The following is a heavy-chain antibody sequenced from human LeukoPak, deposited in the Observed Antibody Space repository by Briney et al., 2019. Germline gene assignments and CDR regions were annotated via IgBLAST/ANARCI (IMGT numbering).Heavy chain of an antibody. D-gene: IGHD2-2*01. CDR2: ISYDESNK. V-gene: IGHV3-30-3*01. CDR1: GFTFSSYT. CDR3: AKDFLVVPAVPHPPGGYDY. Sequence: GGSLRLSCAASGFTFSSYTMHWVRQAPGKGLEWVAVISYDESNKYYADSVKGRFTISRDNSKNKLYLQMNSLRAEDTAVYYCAKDFLVVPAVPHPPGGYDYWGQGTLVTASS. J-gene: IGHJ4*02.